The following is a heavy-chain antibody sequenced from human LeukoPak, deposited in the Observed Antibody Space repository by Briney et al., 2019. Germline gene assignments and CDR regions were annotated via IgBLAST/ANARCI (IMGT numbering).Heavy chain of an antibody. Sequence: SETLSLTCAVSGYSISTDTCYWGWIRQPPGTGLEWIASVYNSGTTYYNSSLKSRVTISVDASKNQFSLKLTSATAADTAVYFCARLYGSRAAGFDNWGQGTLVTVSS. D-gene: IGHD6-13*01. CDR1: GYSISTDTCY. CDR3: ARLYGSRAAGFDN. V-gene: IGHV4-39*01. J-gene: IGHJ4*02. CDR2: VYNSGTT.